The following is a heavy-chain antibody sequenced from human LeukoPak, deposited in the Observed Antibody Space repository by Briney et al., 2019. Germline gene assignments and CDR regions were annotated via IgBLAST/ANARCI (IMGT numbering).Heavy chain of an antibody. D-gene: IGHD1-26*01. Sequence: SETLSLTCTVSGGSISYYYWSWVRQPPGKGLEWIGYMHSSGSTNYNLSLKSRVTMSIDTSKNQFSLRLRSVTAADTAVYYCARDIRIVGATLYFDYWGRGTIVTVSS. CDR3: ARDIRIVGATLYFDY. CDR2: MHSSGST. CDR1: GGSISYYY. V-gene: IGHV4-59*01. J-gene: IGHJ4*02.